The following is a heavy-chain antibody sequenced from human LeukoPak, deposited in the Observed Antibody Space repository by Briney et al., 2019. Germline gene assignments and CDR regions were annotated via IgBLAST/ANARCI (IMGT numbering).Heavy chain of an antibody. CDR1: GYTFTSYD. J-gene: IGHJ4*02. CDR2: MYPNSGNT. Sequence: ASVKVSCKASGYTFTSYDINWVRPAPGQGLEWMGWMYPNSGNTGYAQKFQGRVTMARNTSISTAYMELSSLRSEDTAVYYCARAGRSMGVVSLDGYWGQGTLVTVSS. V-gene: IGHV1-8*01. CDR3: ARAGRSMGVVSLDGY. D-gene: IGHD4-23*01.